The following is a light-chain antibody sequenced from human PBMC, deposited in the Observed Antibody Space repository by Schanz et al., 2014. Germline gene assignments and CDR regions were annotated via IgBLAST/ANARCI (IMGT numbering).Light chain of an antibody. V-gene: IGLV1-40*01. CDR2: RNT. CDR1: TSNIGTGYD. Sequence: QSVLTQPPSVSGAPGQSVTISCTGSTSNIGTGYDVHWYQQLPGTAPKLLIYRNTNRPSGVPDRFSGSKSGTSASLAISGLQSEDEADYYCAAWDDSLNGGVFGGGTKLTVL. J-gene: IGLJ3*02. CDR3: AAWDDSLNGGV.